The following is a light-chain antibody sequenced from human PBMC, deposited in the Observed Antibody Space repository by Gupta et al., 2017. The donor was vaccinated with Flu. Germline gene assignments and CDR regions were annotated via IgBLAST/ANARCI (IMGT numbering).Light chain of an antibody. CDR3: RQENNWPST. CDR1: QRIARY. Sequence: PATLSVSPGESVMLACRAGQRIARYVAWYPHKPGQAPRLLIYGASTRCTGIRARFSGSGFGSEFTLTIRSRLTEDFAVYYCRQENNWPSTFGQGTKVETK. CDR2: GAS. V-gene: IGKV3-15*01. J-gene: IGKJ1*01.